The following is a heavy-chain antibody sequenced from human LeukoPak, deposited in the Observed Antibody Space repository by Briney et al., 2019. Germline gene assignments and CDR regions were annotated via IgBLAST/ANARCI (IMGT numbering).Heavy chain of an antibody. V-gene: IGHV4-59*01. J-gene: IGHJ3*02. CDR3: ARGLVDAFDI. CDR2: IYYSGST. CDR1: GGSISSYY. Sequence: SETLSLTCTVSGGSISSYYWSWIRQPPGKGLEWIGYIYYSGSTNYNPSLKSRVTISVDTSKNQFSLKLSPVTAADTAVYYCARGLVDAFDIWGQGTMVTVSS.